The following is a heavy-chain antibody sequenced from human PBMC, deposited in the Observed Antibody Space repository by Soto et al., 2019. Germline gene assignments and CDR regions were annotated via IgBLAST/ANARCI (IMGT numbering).Heavy chain of an antibody. D-gene: IGHD4-17*01. CDR2: IRSKANSYAT. J-gene: IGHJ4*02. CDR1: GFTFSGSA. CDR3: TVPHDYGDWGVVDY. V-gene: IGHV3-73*01. Sequence: GGSLRLSCAASGFTFSGSAMHWVRQASGKGLEWVGRIRSKANSYATAYAASVKGRFTISRDDSKNTAYLQMNSLKTEETAVYYCTVPHDYGDWGVVDYWGQGTLVTVSS.